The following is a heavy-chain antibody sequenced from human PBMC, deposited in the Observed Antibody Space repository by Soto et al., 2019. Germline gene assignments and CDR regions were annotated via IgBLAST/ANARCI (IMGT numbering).Heavy chain of an antibody. V-gene: IGHV4-39*01. CDR1: GGSISSSSYY. D-gene: IGHD3-3*01. Sequence: SETLSLTCTVSGGSISSSSYYWGWIRQPPGKGLEWIGSIYYSGSTYYNPSLKSRVTISVDTSKNQFSLKLSSVTAADTAVYYCARHRYYDFWSGYLYYYYYMDVWGKGTTVTVSS. CDR3: ARHRYYDFWSGYLYYYYYMDV. CDR2: IYYSGST. J-gene: IGHJ6*03.